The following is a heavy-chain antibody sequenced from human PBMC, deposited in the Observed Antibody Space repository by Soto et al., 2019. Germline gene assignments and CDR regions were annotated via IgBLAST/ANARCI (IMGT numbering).Heavy chain of an antibody. CDR2: ISSSSSDK. CDR3: ARVGGQQLVYYY. J-gene: IGHJ4*02. D-gene: IGHD6-13*01. Sequence: GGSLRLSCAASGFTFSTYWMSWVRQAPGKGLKWVAYISSSSSDKYYVDSVKGRFTISRDNAKNSLYLQMNSLRAEDTAVYYCARVGGQQLVYYYWGQGTLVTVSS. V-gene: IGHV3-21*01. CDR1: GFTFSTYW.